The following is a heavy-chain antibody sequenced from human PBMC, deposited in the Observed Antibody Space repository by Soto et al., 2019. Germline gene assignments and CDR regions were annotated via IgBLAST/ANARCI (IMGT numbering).Heavy chain of an antibody. CDR1: GGSISSYY. CDR2: IYYSGST. D-gene: IGHD3-3*01. J-gene: IGHJ4*02. CDR3: ARERRFSTYYFDY. V-gene: IGHV4-59*01. Sequence: QVQLQESGPGLVKPSETLSLTCTVSGGSISSYYWSWIRQPPGKGLEWIGYIYYSGSTNYNPSLKSRVTISVDTSKNQFSLKLSSVTAADTAVYYCARERRFSTYYFDYWGQGTLVTVSS.